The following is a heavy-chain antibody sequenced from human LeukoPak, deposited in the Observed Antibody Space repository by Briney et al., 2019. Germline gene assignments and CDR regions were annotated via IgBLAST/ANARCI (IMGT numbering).Heavy chain of an antibody. Sequence: GGCLRLSCAASGFTFTTYAMNWVRQAPGKGLEWVSTISASGASTYYADSVKGRFTISRDNSKNTLYLQMNSLRAEDTAVYYCAKAQKGYCSGGSCYIDYWGQGTLVTVSS. CDR1: GFTFTTYA. D-gene: IGHD2-15*01. J-gene: IGHJ4*02. CDR3: AKAQKGYCSGGSCYIDY. V-gene: IGHV3-23*01. CDR2: ISASGAST.